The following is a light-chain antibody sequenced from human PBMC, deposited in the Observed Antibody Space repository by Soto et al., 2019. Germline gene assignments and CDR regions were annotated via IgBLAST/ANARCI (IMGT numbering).Light chain of an antibody. CDR2: GAS. Sequence: EIVLTQSPGTLSLSPGERATLSCRASQSVSSSYLAWYQQKPGQAPRLLIYGASSRATGIPDRFSGSGSGTDFPLTISRLEAGDFAMYYCQQYGSSPPPFGGGTKVEIK. V-gene: IGKV3-20*01. CDR3: QQYGSSPPP. J-gene: IGKJ4*01. CDR1: QSVSSSY.